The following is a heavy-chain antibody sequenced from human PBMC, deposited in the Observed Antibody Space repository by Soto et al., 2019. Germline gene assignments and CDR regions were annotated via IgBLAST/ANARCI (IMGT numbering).Heavy chain of an antibody. CDR2: IYYSGST. J-gene: IGHJ6*03. V-gene: IGHV4-31*03. CDR1: GGSISSGAYY. CDR3: EMVRSGHYYMHV. D-gene: IGHD3-10*01. Sequence: SETLSLTCTVSGGSISSGAYYWSWLRQHPGKGLEWIGYIYYSGSTYYNPSLKSRVTISVDTSKNQFSLKLSSVTAADTAVYYCEMVRSGHYYMHVWGKGTTVTVSS.